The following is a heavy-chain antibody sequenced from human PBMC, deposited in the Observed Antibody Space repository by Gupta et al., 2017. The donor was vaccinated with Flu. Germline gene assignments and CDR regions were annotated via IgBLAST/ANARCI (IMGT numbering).Heavy chain of an antibody. CDR1: GGSISSDY. Sequence: QAQLQQSGPGLVQPSATLFLTCTVSGGSISSDYLSWIPRPPGKGLEWIGYIYYSGSTNYNPSHKSRVTISVDTSKNQFSLKLSSVTAADTAVYYCARDQRPYYCSSTSCATRYYYYYMDVWGKGTTVTVSS. J-gene: IGHJ6*03. D-gene: IGHD2-2*01. V-gene: IGHV4-59*01. CDR2: IYYSGST. CDR3: ARDQRPYYCSSTSCATRYYYYYMDV.